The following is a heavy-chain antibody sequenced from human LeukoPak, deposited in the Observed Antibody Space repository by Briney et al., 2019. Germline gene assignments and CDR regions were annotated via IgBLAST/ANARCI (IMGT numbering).Heavy chain of an antibody. V-gene: IGHV1-18*01. CDR1: GYTFTSYG. CDR2: ISAYNGNT. J-gene: IGHJ4*02. Sequence: VASVKVSCKASGYTFTSYGISWVRQAPGQGLEWMGWISAYNGNTNYAQKLQGRVTMTTDTSTSTAYMELRSLRSDDTAVYYCARGGYCSSTSCYPTHGSNYWGQGTLVTVSS. CDR3: ARGGYCSSTSCYPTHGSNY. D-gene: IGHD2-2*01.